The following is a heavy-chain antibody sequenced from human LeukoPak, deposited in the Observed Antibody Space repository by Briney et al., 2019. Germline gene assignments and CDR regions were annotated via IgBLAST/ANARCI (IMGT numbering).Heavy chain of an antibody. CDR1: GGSISSSSYY. Sequence: SETLSLTCTVSGGSISSSSYYWGWIRQPPGKGLEWIGSIYYSGSTYYNPSLKSRVTISVDTSKNQFSLKLSSVTAADTAVYYCASWYYYDSSGYYWGQGTLSPSPQ. CDR3: ASWYYYDSSGYY. V-gene: IGHV4-39*07. D-gene: IGHD3-22*01. J-gene: IGHJ4*02. CDR2: IYYSGST.